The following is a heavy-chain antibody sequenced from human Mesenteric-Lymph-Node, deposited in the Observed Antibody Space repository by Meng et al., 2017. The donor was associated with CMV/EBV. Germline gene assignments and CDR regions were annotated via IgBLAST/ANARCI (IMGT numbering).Heavy chain of an antibody. CDR1: GYTSTNYG. CDR3: ARGNYIPHN. Sequence: ASVKVSCKASGYTSTNYGITWVRQAPGQGPEWMGWISAFTGHTNYAQKLQGRVTITRNTSISTAYMELSSLRSEDTAVYYCARGNYIPHNWGQGTLVTVPQ. D-gene: IGHD2/OR15-2a*01. J-gene: IGHJ4*02. CDR2: ISAFTGHT. V-gene: IGHV1-18*01.